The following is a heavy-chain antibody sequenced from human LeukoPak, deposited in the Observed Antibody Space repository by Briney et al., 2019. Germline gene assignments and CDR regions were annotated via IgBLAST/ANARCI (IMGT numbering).Heavy chain of an antibody. CDR3: AREVLGPLGYFDY. D-gene: IGHD3-16*01. V-gene: IGHV4-4*07. J-gene: IGHJ4*02. Sequence: SETLSLTCTVSGGSISSYYWSWIRQPAGKRLEWIGRIFRSGSTDYNPSLQSRVTMSVDTSKNQFSLNLSSVTAADTAMYYCAREVLGPLGYFDYWGQGILVTVS. CDR1: GGSISSYY. CDR2: IFRSGST.